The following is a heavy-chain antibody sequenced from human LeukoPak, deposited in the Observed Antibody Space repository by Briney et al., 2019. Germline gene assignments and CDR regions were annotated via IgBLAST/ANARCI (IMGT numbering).Heavy chain of an antibody. CDR3: AREYYDFWGGKPTYFDY. CDR2: IYTSGST. D-gene: IGHD3-3*01. CDR1: GGSISSGSYY. Sequence: PSETLSLTCTVSGGSISSGSYYWGWIRQPAGKGLGWFGRIYTSGSTNYNPYLKSGVTISVDTSKNQFSLKLSSVTAADTAVYYCAREYYDFWGGKPTYFDYWGQGTLVTVSS. V-gene: IGHV4-61*02. J-gene: IGHJ4*02.